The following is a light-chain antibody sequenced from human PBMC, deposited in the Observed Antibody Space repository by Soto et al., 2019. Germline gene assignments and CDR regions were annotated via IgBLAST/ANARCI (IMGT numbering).Light chain of an antibody. Sequence: EIVLTQSPATLSLSPGERATLSCRASQSVSSYLAWYQQKPGQAPRLLIYDASNRATGIPARFSGSGSGTDFTLTISSLEPEDFAFYYCQQRSNYPAFGQGTKVEIK. V-gene: IGKV3-11*01. J-gene: IGKJ1*01. CDR3: QQRSNYPA. CDR2: DAS. CDR1: QSVSSY.